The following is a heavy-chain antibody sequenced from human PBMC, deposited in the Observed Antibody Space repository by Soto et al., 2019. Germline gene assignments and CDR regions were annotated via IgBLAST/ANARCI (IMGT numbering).Heavy chain of an antibody. CDR3: ASIQQYYDILTGYPPPTAFDI. V-gene: IGHV4-39*01. Sequence: SETLSLTCTVSGGSISSSSYYWGWIRQPPGKGLEWIGSIYYSGSTYYNPSLKSRVTISVDTSKNQFSLKLSSVTAADTAVYYCASIQQYYDILTGYPPPTAFDIWGQGTMVTVSS. D-gene: IGHD3-9*01. CDR1: GGSISSSSYY. CDR2: IYYSGST. J-gene: IGHJ3*02.